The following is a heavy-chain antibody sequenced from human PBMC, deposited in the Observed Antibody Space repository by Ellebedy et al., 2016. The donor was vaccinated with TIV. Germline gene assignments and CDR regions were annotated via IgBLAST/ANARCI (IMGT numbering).Heavy chain of an antibody. CDR1: GFTFSDYS. J-gene: IGHJ4*02. CDR2: ISSSGSTI. D-gene: IGHD3-22*01. Sequence: PGGSLRLSCAASGFTFSDYSMNWIRQTPGKGLEWVSYISSSGSTIYYADSVKGRFTISRDNAKNSLYLQMSSLRAEDTAVYYCARGVYDSSDYYPFDYWGQGTLVTVSS. V-gene: IGHV3-11*04. CDR3: ARGVYDSSDYYPFDY.